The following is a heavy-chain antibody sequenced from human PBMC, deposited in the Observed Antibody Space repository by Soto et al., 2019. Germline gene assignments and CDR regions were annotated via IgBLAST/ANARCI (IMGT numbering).Heavy chain of an antibody. CDR1: GGSFSGYY. CDR3: ARRVAARPRRFPYFDY. CDR2: INHSGST. J-gene: IGHJ4*02. D-gene: IGHD6-6*01. Sequence: QVQLEQWGAGLLKPSETLSLTCSVSGGSFSGYYWSWIRQHPGKGLEWIVEINHSGSTNYNPSLKIRVTISVDTSKTQFSLKLSSVTAADTAVYYCARRVAARPRRFPYFDYWGQGTLVTVSS. V-gene: IGHV4-34*01.